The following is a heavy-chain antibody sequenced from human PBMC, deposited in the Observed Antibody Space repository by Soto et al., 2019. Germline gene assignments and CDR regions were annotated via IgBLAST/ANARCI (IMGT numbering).Heavy chain of an antibody. CDR1: GGSFSGYY. Sequence: QVQLQQWGAGLLKPSETLSLTCAVYGGSFSGYYWTWIRQPPGTGLEWIGEINHSGSTNYNPSLKSRVTISVDTSNNQFSLTLTSVTAADTAVYYCARDKITGLFDYWGPGTLVTVSS. CDR2: INHSGST. J-gene: IGHJ4*02. CDR3: ARDKITGLFDY. D-gene: IGHD2-8*02. V-gene: IGHV4-34*01.